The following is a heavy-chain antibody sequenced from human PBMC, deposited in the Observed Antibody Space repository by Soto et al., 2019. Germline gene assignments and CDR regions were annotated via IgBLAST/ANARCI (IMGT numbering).Heavy chain of an antibody. CDR2: IDPIDSYT. Sequence: EVQLVQSGAEVKKPGESLRISCNGSGYSFTSYWISWVRQMPGKCLEWMGRIDPIDSYTNYSPSFQGHVTISADKSISTAYLQWSSLKASDTAMYDCARRAHMSRIRETFAYDYYGMDVW. V-gene: IGHV5-10-1*01. CDR3: ARRAHMSRIRETFAYDYYGMDV. J-gene: IGHJ6*01. D-gene: IGHD3-16*01. CDR1: GYSFTSYW.